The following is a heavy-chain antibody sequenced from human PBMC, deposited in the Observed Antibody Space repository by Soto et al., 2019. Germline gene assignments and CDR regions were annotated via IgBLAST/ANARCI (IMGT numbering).Heavy chain of an antibody. CDR3: ASIPDEGGYDYESDYYYMDV. CDR1: GFTFSSYW. V-gene: IGHV3-74*01. J-gene: IGHJ6*03. Sequence: GGSLRLSCAASGFTFSSYWMHWVRQAPGKGLVWVSRINSDGSSTSYADSVKGRFTISRDNAKNTLYLQMNSLRAEDTAVYYCASIPDEGGYDYESDYYYMDVWGKGTTVTVSS. D-gene: IGHD5-12*01. CDR2: INSDGSST.